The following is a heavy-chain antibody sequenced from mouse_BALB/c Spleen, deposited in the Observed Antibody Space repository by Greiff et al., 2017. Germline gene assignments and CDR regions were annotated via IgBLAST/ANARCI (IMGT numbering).Heavy chain of an antibody. Sequence: EVKLVESGGGLVKPGGSPKLSCAASGFTFSSYTMSWVRQTPEKRLEWVATISSGGSYTYYPDSVKGRFTISRDNAKNTLYLQMSSLKSEDTAMYYCTRDQDSGYYAMDYWGQGTSVTVSS. D-gene: IGHD3-2*02. V-gene: IGHV5-6-4*01. CDR2: ISSGGSYT. CDR3: TRDQDSGYYAMDY. CDR1: GFTFSSYT. J-gene: IGHJ4*01.